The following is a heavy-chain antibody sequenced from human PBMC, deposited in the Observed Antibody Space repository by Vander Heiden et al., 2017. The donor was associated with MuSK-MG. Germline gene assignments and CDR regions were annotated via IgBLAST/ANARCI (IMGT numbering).Heavy chain of an antibody. J-gene: IGHJ4*02. CDR2: IIPILGIA. CDR1: GGTFSRYA. CDR3: ASELSDSSGYGVY. V-gene: IGHV1-69*04. D-gene: IGHD3-22*01. Sequence: QVQLVQSGAEAKKPGSSAKVSCKASGGTFSRYAISWVRQAPGQGLEWMGRIIPILGIANYAQKFQGRVTITAGKSTSTADMELSSLRSEDTAVYYCASELSDSSGYGVYWGQGTLVTVSS.